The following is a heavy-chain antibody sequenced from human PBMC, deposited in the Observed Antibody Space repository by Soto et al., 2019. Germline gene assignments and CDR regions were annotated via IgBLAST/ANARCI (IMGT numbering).Heavy chain of an antibody. Sequence: EVQLVESGGGLVQPGRSLRLSCAASGFTFDDYAMHWVRQAPGKGLEWVSGISWNSGSIGYADSVKGRFTISRDNAKNSLYLQMNSLRAEDTSLYYCAKAAYSSSWARGDAFDIWGQGTMVTVSS. CDR1: GFTFDDYA. D-gene: IGHD6-13*01. J-gene: IGHJ3*02. CDR3: AKAAYSSSWARGDAFDI. V-gene: IGHV3-9*01. CDR2: ISWNSGSI.